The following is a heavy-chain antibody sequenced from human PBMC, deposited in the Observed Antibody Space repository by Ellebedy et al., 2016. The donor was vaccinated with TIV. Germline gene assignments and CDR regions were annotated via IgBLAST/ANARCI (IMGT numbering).Heavy chain of an antibody. V-gene: IGHV3-15*07. CDR1: GFTFSNSW. D-gene: IGHD3-3*01. CDR3: TTDFSN. Sequence: GGSLRLSXVGSGFTFSNSWTDWVRQAPGKGLEWVGRIRRIVDGGTIDYAAPVKDRFTISRDDSKNTLYLQMNSLKTEDTALYYCTTDFSNWGQGTLVTVSS. CDR2: IRRIVDGGTI. J-gene: IGHJ4*02.